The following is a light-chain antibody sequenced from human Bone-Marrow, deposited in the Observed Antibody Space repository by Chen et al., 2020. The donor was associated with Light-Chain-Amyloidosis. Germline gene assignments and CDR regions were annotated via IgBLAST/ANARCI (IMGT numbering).Light chain of an antibody. J-gene: IGLJ1*01. CDR3: SSYTITNTLV. CDR2: EVT. V-gene: IGLV2-14*01. Sequence: HSALTQLASLSGSPRQSSTISSSGTSSDVGADNHVSWYQPHPDKAPKLMIYEVTNRPSWVPDRFSGSKSNNTASLTISGLQTEDEADYFCSSYTITNTLVFGSGTRVTVL. CDR1: SSDVGADNH.